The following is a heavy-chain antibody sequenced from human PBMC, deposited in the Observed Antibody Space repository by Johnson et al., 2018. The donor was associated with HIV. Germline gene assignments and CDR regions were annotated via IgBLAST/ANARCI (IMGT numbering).Heavy chain of an antibody. D-gene: IGHD1-20*01. CDR3: ARYSWNVGAFDI. Sequence: VQLVESGGGLVQPGRSLRLSCAASGFTFDDYAMHWVRQAPGKGLEWVSGISWNSGSIGYADSVKGRFTIYRDNAKNSLYLQMNSLRAEDTAVYYCARYSWNVGAFDIWGQGTMVTVSS. V-gene: IGHV3-9*01. CDR1: GFTFDDYA. J-gene: IGHJ3*02. CDR2: ISWNSGSI.